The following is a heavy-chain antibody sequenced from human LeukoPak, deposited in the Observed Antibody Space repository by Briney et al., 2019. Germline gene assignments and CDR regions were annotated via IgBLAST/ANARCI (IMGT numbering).Heavy chain of an antibody. V-gene: IGHV4-59*08. CDR3: AGHHPRNTVDF. D-gene: IGHD2/OR15-2a*01. CDR2: ISDIGSI. J-gene: IGHJ4*02. CDR1: GGSISSYS. Sequence: SETLSLTCTVSGGSISSYSWSWIRQPPGKGLEWIAYISDIGSINYNPSLKSRVTISLDTSKNQLSLKLRSVTAADTAVYYCAGHHPRNTVDFWGQGALVTVSS.